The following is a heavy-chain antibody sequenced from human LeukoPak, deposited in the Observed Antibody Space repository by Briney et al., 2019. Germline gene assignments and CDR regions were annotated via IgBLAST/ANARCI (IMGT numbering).Heavy chain of an antibody. CDR2: IRSDGSNK. J-gene: IGHJ4*02. D-gene: IGHD1-26*01. CDR3: AKDLHPMVGAKTFDC. V-gene: IGHV3-30*02. CDR1: GFTFSTYG. Sequence: SGGSLRLSCAAFGFTFSTYGMHWVGQAPGKGLEGVAFIRSDGSNKYYADSVKGRFTISRDTSKNTLFVEINSLRAEDTAVYYCAKDLHPMVGAKTFDCWGQGTLVTVSS.